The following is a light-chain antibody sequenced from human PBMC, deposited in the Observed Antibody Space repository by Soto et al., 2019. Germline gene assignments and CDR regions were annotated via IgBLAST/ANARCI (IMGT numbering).Light chain of an antibody. CDR3: QQYGSSSYT. CDR2: GAS. V-gene: IGKV3-20*01. CDR1: QSVASSY. Sequence: EIVLTQSPGTLSLSPGEGATLSCRASQSVASSYLAWYQQKPGQAPRLLIYGASNRATGIPDRFSGGGSATDFTLTISRLEPEDFAVYYCQQYGSSSYTFGQGTKLEIK. J-gene: IGKJ2*01.